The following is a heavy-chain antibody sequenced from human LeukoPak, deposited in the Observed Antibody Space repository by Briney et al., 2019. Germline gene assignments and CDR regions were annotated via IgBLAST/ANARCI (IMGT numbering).Heavy chain of an antibody. J-gene: IGHJ4*02. Sequence: PGRSLRLSCAASGFTFSSYGMHWVRQAPGKGLEWEAVIWYDGSNKYYADSVKGRFTISRDNSKNTLYLQMNSLRAEDTAVYYCAREPHSYYDFWSGFTNRGAYFDYWGQGALVTVSS. CDR1: GFTFSSYG. CDR2: IWYDGSNK. CDR3: AREPHSYYDFWSGFTNRGAYFDY. D-gene: IGHD3-3*01. V-gene: IGHV3-33*01.